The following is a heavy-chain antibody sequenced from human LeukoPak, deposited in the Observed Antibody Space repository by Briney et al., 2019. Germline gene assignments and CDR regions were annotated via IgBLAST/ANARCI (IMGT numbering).Heavy chain of an antibody. Sequence: GASVKVSCKASGYTCSSYYMHWVRQAPGQGLEWMGIINPSGGSTSYAQKFQGRVTLTRDTSTSTVYMELSSLRSEDTAVYYCARADSGGDSSGYKWFDPWGQGTLVTVSS. V-gene: IGHV1-46*01. J-gene: IGHJ5*02. CDR1: GYTCSSYY. D-gene: IGHD3-22*01. CDR3: ARADSGGDSSGYKWFDP. CDR2: INPSGGST.